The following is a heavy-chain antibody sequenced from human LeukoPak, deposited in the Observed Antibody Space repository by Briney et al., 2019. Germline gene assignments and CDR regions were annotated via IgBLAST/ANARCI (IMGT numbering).Heavy chain of an antibody. CDR1: GGSFSGYY. Sequence: SETLSLTCAVYGGSFSGYYWSWIRQHPGKGLEWIGYIYYSGSTYYNPSLKSRVTISVDTSKNQFSLKLSSVTAADTAVYYCARDGSGSSSWYWFDPWGQGTLVTVSS. D-gene: IGHD6-13*01. V-gene: IGHV4-31*11. J-gene: IGHJ5*02. CDR2: IYYSGST. CDR3: ARDGSGSSSWYWFDP.